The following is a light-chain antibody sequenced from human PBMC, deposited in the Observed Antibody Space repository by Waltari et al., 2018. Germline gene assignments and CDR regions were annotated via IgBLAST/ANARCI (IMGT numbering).Light chain of an antibody. V-gene: IGLV1-40*01. CDR2: RHN. J-gene: IGLJ3*02. CDR1: NHNLGDSSN. Sequence: QSVLTQPHSVSGAPGQSITISCTGSNHNLGDSSNVPWYQHRPGTAPKLLIYRHNNRPSGVPDRFSGSKSGTSASLAITGLQAEDEADYYCQSYDSSVSAWVFGGGTKLTVV. CDR3: QSYDSSVSAWV.